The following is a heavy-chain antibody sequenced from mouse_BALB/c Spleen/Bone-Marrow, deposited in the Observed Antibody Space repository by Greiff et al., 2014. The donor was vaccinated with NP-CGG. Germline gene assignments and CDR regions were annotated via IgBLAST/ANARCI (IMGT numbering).Heavy chain of an antibody. V-gene: IGHV1-54*01. J-gene: IGHJ2*01. CDR3: ARYDGYFDY. Sequence: VQLQQSGAELVRPGTSVKVSCEASGYAFTDYLMEWLKQRPGQGLEWIGVINPGSGSTNYNEKFKDKATLTADKSSSTAYMQLSSLTSDDSAVYFCARYDGYFDYWGQGTTLTVSS. CDR1: GYAFTDYL. CDR2: INPGSGST. D-gene: IGHD2-3*01.